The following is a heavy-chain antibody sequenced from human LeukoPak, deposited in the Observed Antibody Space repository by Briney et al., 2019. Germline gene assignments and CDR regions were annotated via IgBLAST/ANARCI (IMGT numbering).Heavy chain of an antibody. V-gene: IGHV3-23*01. J-gene: IGHJ5*02. CDR1: GFTFSSYA. CDR2: ISGSGGST. CDR3: AKDPIYSRSYYGNWFDP. Sequence: GGSLRLSCAASGFTFSSYAMSWVRQAPGKGLEWVSAISGSGGSTYYADSVKGRFTISRDNSKNTLYLQMNSLRAEDTAVYYCAKDPIYSRSYYGNWFDPWGQGTLVTVSS. D-gene: IGHD1-26*01.